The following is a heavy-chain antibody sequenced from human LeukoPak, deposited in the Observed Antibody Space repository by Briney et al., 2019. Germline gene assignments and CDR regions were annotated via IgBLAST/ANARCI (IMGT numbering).Heavy chain of an antibody. D-gene: IGHD1-26*01. CDR2: IYTGGST. CDR1: GGSISSGSYY. CDR3: ARLGLSERYYY. Sequence: TLSPSCTVSGGSISSGSYYWSWIRQPAGKGLEWIGRIYTGGSTNYNPSLKSRVTISVDTSKNQFSLNLNSVTAADTAVYYCARLGLSERYYYWGQGTLVSVSS. V-gene: IGHV4-61*02. J-gene: IGHJ4*02.